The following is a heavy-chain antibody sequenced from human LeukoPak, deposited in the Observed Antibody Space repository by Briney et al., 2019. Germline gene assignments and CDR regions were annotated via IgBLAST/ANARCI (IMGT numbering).Heavy chain of an antibody. J-gene: IGHJ3*02. CDR2: IYTSGST. CDR3: ASEAMTVLRFLEPSPGAFDI. CDR1: GGSISSGSYY. D-gene: IGHD3-3*01. V-gene: IGHV4-61*02. Sequence: PSETLSLTCTVSGGSISSGSYYWSWIRQPAGKGLEWIGRIYTSGSTNYNPSLKSRVTISVDTSKNQFSLKLSSVTAADTAVYYCASEAMTVLRFLEPSPGAFDIWGQGTMVTVSS.